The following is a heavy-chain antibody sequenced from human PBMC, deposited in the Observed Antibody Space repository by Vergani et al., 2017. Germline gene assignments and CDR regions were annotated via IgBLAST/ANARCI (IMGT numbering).Heavy chain of an antibody. D-gene: IGHD3-22*01. CDR3: ARGYHYGNSWYRNVLDI. J-gene: IGHJ3*02. CDR2: INPNSGDT. CDR1: GYIFTGYN. Sequence: QVQQVQSGAEVKKPGASVKVSCKASGYIFTGYNMHWVRQAPGQGLEWMGWINPNSGDTKYPQKIQGRVTMTRDTSINTAYMELSRLRSDDTAVYYCARGYHYGNSWYRNVLDIWGQGTMVTVSS. V-gene: IGHV1-2*02.